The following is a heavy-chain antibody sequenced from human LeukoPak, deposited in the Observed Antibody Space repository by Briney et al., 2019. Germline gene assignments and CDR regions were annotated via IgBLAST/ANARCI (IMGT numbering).Heavy chain of an antibody. D-gene: IGHD3-9*01. Sequence: GGSLRLSCAASGFTFSSYAMSWVRQAPGKGLEWVANIKQDGSEKYYVDSVKGRFTISRDNAKNSLYLQMNSLRAEDTAVYYCARDLAYYDILTGYYPPYYYYYMDVWGKGTTVTVSS. J-gene: IGHJ6*03. CDR1: GFTFSSYA. CDR3: ARDLAYYDILTGYYPPYYYYYMDV. V-gene: IGHV3-7*01. CDR2: IKQDGSEK.